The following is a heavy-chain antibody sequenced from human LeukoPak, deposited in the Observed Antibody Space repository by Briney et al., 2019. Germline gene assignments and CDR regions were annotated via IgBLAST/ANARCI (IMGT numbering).Heavy chain of an antibody. D-gene: IGHD3-9*01. CDR2: IYWNDDK. CDR1: GFSLSTSGVG. CDR3: AHWGYYDILTGYSPNYFDY. V-gene: IGHV2-5*01. J-gene: IGHJ4*02. Sequence: SGPTLVNPTQTLTLTCTFSGFSLSTSGVGVGWIRQPPGKALEWLSLIYWNDDKRYSPSLESRLTITKDTSKNQVVLTMTNMDPVDTATYYCAHWGYYDILTGYSPNYFDYWGQGTLVTVSS.